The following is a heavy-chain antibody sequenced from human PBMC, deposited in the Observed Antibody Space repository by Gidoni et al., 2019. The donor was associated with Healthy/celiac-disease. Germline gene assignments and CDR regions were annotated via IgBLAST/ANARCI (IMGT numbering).Heavy chain of an antibody. Sequence: VQLVESGGGLVKPGGYLRRSGADSGFPFRRHSMSCVRQAPGTGLEWFSSISSSSSYIYYADSVKGRFTISRDNAKNSLYLQMNSLRADDTSVYYCARDGWYCSSTSCSLDYWGQGTLVTVSS. CDR2: ISSSSSYI. CDR1: GFPFRRHS. D-gene: IGHD2-2*01. J-gene: IGHJ4*02. CDR3: ARDGWYCSSTSCSLDY. V-gene: IGHV3-21*01.